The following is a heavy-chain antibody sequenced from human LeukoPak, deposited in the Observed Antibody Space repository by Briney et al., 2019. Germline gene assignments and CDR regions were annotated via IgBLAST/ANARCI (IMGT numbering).Heavy chain of an antibody. CDR2: IKQDGSDK. CDR1: GFTFSSYW. V-gene: IGHV3-7*03. D-gene: IGHD5-18*01. Sequence: GGSLRLSCTASGFTFSSYWMSWVRQAPGKGLEWVADIKQDGSDKYYVDSVKGRFTISRDNAKNSLYLQMNSLRAEDMAVYYCASDPRYSYGTDFDYWGQGTLVTVSS. J-gene: IGHJ4*02. CDR3: ASDPRYSYGTDFDY.